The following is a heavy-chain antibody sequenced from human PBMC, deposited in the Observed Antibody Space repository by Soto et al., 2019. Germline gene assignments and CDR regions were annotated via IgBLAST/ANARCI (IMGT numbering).Heavy chain of an antibody. V-gene: IGHV4-31*03. CDR2: IYYSGIT. D-gene: IGHD3-16*02. J-gene: IGHJ4*02. Sequence: QVQLQESGPGLVKPSQTLSLTCTVSGDSINNAAYYWSWIRQHPARGLECIGYIYYSGITYYSPSFKSRLSMSVDTSENQFSLKLTSVTAADTAVYYCARFSAELSFLNWGPGTLVTVSS. CDR3: ARFSAELSFLN. CDR1: GDSINNAAYY.